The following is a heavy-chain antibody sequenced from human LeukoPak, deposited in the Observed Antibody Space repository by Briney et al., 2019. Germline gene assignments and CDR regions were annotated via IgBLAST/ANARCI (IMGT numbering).Heavy chain of an antibody. CDR3: AKDQLGIVVVPAAPLGAFDI. J-gene: IGHJ3*02. D-gene: IGHD2-2*01. CDR2: ISGSGSST. Sequence: GGSLRLSCAASGFTFSSYAMSWVRQAPGKGLEWVSAISGSGSSTYYADSVKGRFTISRDNSKNTLYLQMNSLRAEDTAVYYCAKDQLGIVVVPAAPLGAFDIWGQGTMVTVSS. CDR1: GFTFSSYA. V-gene: IGHV3-23*01.